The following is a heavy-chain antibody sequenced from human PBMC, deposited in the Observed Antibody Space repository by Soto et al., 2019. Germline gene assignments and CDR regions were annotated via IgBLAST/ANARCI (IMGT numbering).Heavy chain of an antibody. V-gene: IGHV3-11*01. D-gene: IGHD2-15*01. J-gene: IGHJ4*02. CDR3: ATSNGALAASFPYDFDY. CDR1: GFRFNDYY. Sequence: GGSLRLSCAAAGFRFNDYYMTWIRQAPGKGLEWVSYISSGSSTIYYAHSVKGRFTISRDNAKNSLYLQMNSLRAEDTAVYYCATSNGALAASFPYDFDYWGQGTLVTVSS. CDR2: ISSGSSTI.